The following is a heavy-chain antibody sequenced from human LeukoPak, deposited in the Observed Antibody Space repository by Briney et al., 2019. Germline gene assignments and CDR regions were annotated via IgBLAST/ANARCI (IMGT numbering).Heavy chain of an antibody. D-gene: IGHD5-24*01. Sequence: ASVKVSCKASGYTFTGYYMHWVRQAPGHGLEWMGWINPDSDYRYYAQRFQGRVTMTRDTSINTAYMRLNRLQSDDTAIYYCARQSRDDAFDIWGQGTMVTVSS. J-gene: IGHJ3*02. V-gene: IGHV1-2*02. CDR2: INPDSDYR. CDR1: GYTFTGYY. CDR3: ARQSRDDAFDI.